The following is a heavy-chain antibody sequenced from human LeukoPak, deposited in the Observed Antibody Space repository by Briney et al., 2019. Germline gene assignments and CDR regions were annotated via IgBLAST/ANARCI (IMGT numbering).Heavy chain of an antibody. D-gene: IGHD3-10*01. V-gene: IGHV3-33*01. Sequence: QSGGSLRLSCAASGFTFSSYGMHWVRQAPGKGLEWVAVIWYDGSRKYYAGSVKGRFTISRDHSEKTLYLQINSLRAEDTAVYYCARDGELVGSGTYYDYWGQGTLVTVSS. CDR1: GFTFSSYG. J-gene: IGHJ4*02. CDR3: ARDGELVGSGTYYDY. CDR2: IWYDGSRK.